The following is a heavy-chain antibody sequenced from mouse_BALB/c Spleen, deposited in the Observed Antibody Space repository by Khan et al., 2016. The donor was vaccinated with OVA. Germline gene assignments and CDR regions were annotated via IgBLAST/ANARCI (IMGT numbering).Heavy chain of an antibody. J-gene: IGHJ2*01. V-gene: IGHV1-20*02. CDR2: INPHFGDT. D-gene: IGHD1-1*01. CDR3: ASVYGSDIDY. Sequence: VQLQQSGPELVKPGASVKISCKASGYSFTGYFMHWVMQSHGKSLEWIGRINPHFGDTFYNPKFVDKATLTVDESSSTAHLELRSLASEDSAVFYCASVYGSDIDYWGQGTTLTVSS. CDR1: GYSFTGYF.